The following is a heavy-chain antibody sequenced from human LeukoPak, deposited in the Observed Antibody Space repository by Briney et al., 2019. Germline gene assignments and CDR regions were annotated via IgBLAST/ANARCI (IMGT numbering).Heavy chain of an antibody. D-gene: IGHD6-6*01. J-gene: IGHJ4*02. CDR3: ARVKGPYSSSLNY. CDR2: ISYDGSNK. Sequence: GRSLRLSCAVSGFSFSSYAMHWVRQAPGKGLEWVAVISYDGSNKYYADSVKGRFTISRDNSKNTLYLQMDSLRAEDTAVYYCARVKGPYSSSLNYWGQGTLVTVSS. CDR1: GFSFSSYA. V-gene: IGHV3-30*04.